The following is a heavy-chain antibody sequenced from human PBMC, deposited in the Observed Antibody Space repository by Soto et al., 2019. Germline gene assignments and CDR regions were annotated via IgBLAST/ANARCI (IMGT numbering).Heavy chain of an antibody. V-gene: IGHV4-4*02. CDR1: GGSISSSNW. Sequence: QVQLQESGPGLVKPSGTLSLTCAVSGGSISSSNWWSWVRQPPGKGLEWIGEIYHSGRTNYNPSLKRRVTISVDKSKNQFSPKLSSVTAADTAVDYCAGDSNWNYWGAGAFDIWGQGTMVTVSS. CDR2: IYHSGRT. J-gene: IGHJ3*02. CDR3: AGDSNWNYWGAGAFDI. D-gene: IGHD1-7*01.